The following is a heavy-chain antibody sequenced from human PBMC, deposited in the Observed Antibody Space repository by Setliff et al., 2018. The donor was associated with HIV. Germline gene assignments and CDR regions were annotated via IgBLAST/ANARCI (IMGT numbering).Heavy chain of an antibody. Sequence: ASVKVSCKASGYTFTNYDINWVRQVPGQGLEWMGRMNPDSGLTDYAPKLQDRVTMTTDTSTTTAYMELRSLRPDDTAVYYCALTLAAQLVGLNWGQGTAVTVSS. CDR2: MNPDSGLT. J-gene: IGHJ4*02. V-gene: IGHV1-18*01. CDR1: GYTFTNYD. CDR3: ALTLAAQLVGLN. D-gene: IGHD6-13*01.